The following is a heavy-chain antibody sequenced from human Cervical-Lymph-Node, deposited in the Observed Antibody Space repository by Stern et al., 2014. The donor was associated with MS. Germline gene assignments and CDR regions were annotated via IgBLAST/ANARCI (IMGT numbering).Heavy chain of an antibody. J-gene: IGHJ4*02. CDR1: GYTFTSYY. CDR3: ARGGRYSGSYEGGFDY. Sequence: VQLVESGAEVKKPGASVKVSCKASGYTFTSYYIHWVRQATGQGLEWMGIINPSGGSTSYAQKFQGRVTVTRDTSTSTVYMELSSLRSEDTAVYYCARGGRYSGSYEGGFDYWGQGTLVTVSS. D-gene: IGHD1-26*01. CDR2: INPSGGST. V-gene: IGHV1-46*01.